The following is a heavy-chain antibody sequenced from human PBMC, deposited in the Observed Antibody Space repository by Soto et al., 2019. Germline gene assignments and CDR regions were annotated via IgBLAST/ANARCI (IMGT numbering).Heavy chain of an antibody. CDR3: AIDLWWYTH. J-gene: IGHJ4*02. CDR2: ISGGGSGA. V-gene: IGHV3-23*01. CDR1: GFTFSDHA. D-gene: IGHD2-15*01. Sequence: EVQLLESGGGLVQPGGSLRLSCTASGFTFSDHAMTWVRQAPGKGLEWLSGISGGGSGAYYADSVKGRFTVSRANSNNTLFRQMDSLRVEDTAVYYCAIDLWWYTHWGQGTLVTVSS.